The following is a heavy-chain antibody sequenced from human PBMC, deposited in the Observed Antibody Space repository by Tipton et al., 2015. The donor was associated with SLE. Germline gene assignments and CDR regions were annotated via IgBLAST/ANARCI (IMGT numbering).Heavy chain of an antibody. Sequence: TLSLTCTVSGGSISTYQWSWIRQPPGKGLEWIGYIYYSGNTNYNPPLESRVTMSVVTSKNQFSLKLSSVTAADTAVYYCARLIAARLPFDYWGQGTLVTVSS. CDR1: GGSISTYQ. D-gene: IGHD6-6*01. J-gene: IGHJ4*02. CDR2: IYYSGNT. V-gene: IGHV4-59*12. CDR3: ARLIAARLPFDY.